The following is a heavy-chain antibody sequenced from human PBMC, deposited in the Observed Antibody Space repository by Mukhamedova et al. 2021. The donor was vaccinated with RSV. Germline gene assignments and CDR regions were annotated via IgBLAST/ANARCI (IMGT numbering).Heavy chain of an antibody. CDR1: TGYY. Sequence: TGYYMHWVRQAPGQGLEWMGWINPNSGGTNYAQKFQGRVTMTRDTSISTAYMEPSRLRSDDTAVYYCAITWQYCSSNSCPAGYYY. CDR2: INPNSGGT. D-gene: IGHD2-2*01. CDR3: AITWQYCSSNSCPAGYYY. J-gene: IGHJ6*01. V-gene: IGHV1-2*02.